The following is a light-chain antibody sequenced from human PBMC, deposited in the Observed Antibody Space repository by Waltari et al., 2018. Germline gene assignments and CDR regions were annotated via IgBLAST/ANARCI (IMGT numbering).Light chain of an antibody. CDR3: QQYNNWPLYT. CDR2: GAS. V-gene: IGKV3-15*01. CDR1: QSVSSN. J-gene: IGKJ2*01. Sequence: ETVMTQSPATLSVSPGERATLSCRASQSVSSNLAWYQQKPGQAPRLRIYGASTRATGIPARFSGSGSGTEFTLTISSLQSEDFAVYYCQQYNNWPLYTFGQGTKLEIK.